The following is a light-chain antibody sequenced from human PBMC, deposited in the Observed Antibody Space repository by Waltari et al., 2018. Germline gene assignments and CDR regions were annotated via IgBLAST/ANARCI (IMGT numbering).Light chain of an antibody. J-gene: IGLJ3*02. V-gene: IGLV3-21*02. CDR1: DLRTKS. CDR3: QVWDSSDDHRV. CDR2: DDG. Sequence: SYVLTQPPSVSGAPGQTASTTCGGNDLRTKSVHSYLPKSGQAPVPGGFDDGDRPSGIPERFSGSNSGSTATLTISRVEAGDEADYYCQVWDSSDDHRVFGGGTKLTVL.